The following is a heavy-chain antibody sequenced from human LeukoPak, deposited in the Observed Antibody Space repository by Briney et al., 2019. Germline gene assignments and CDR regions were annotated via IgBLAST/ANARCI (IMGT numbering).Heavy chain of an antibody. J-gene: IGHJ4*02. CDR3: ARTPATTWTSHFDY. V-gene: IGHV4-59*01. D-gene: IGHD4-17*01. CDR2: MYYSGST. CDR1: GGSISTYY. Sequence: SETLSPTCTVSGGSISTYYWNWIRQSPGKGLEWIGYMYYSGSTNYNPSLKSRVTISVDTSKNESSLKLSSVTAADTAVYYCARTPATTWTSHFDYWGQGTLVTVSS.